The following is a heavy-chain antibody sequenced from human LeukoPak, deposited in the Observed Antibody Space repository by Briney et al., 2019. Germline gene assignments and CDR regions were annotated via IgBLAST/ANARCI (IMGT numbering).Heavy chain of an antibody. CDR3: ARQWLATPHFDY. CDR1: GFTFSSYG. CDR2: IRYDGSNK. D-gene: IGHD6-19*01. Sequence: HPGGSLRLSCAASGFTFSSYGMHWVRQAPGKGLEWVAFIRYDGSNKYYADSVKGRFTISRDNSKNTLYLQMNSLRAEDTAVYYCARQWLATPHFDYWGQGTLVTVSS. V-gene: IGHV3-30*02. J-gene: IGHJ4*02.